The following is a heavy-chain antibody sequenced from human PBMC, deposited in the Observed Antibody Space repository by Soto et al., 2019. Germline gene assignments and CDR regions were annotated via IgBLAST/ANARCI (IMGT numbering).Heavy chain of an antibody. V-gene: IGHV3-15*07. Sequence: GGSLRLSCAASGFTFSNAWMNWVRQAPGKGLEWVGRIKSKTDGETTDYAAPVKGRFTISRDDSKNTLYLQMNSLKTEDTAVYYCTTWDYYDSSGYSLWGQGTLVTVSS. D-gene: IGHD3-22*01. CDR2: IKSKTDGETT. CDR3: TTWDYYDSSGYSL. J-gene: IGHJ4*02. CDR1: GFTFSNAW.